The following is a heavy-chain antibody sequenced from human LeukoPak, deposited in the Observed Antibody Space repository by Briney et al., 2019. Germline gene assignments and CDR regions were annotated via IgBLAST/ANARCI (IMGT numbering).Heavy chain of an antibody. D-gene: IGHD5-18*01. V-gene: IGHV4-31*03. J-gene: IGHJ4*02. Sequence: PSQTLSLTCTVSGGSISSGGYYWSWIRQHPGKGLEWIGYIYYSGSTYYNPSLKSRVTISVDTSKNQFSLKLSSVTAADTAVYYCARGDTARAHLDYWGQGTLVTVSS. CDR2: IYYSGST. CDR1: GGSISSGGYY. CDR3: ARGDTARAHLDY.